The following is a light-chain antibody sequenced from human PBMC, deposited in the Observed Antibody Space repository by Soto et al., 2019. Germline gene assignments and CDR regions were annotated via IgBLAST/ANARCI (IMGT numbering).Light chain of an antibody. Sequence: EIVMTQSPATPSVSPGEGATLSCRASQSISTHLAWYQQKPGQTPRLLIYGASIRATGVPVRFSGSGSGTDFTLTIASLQSEDFAVYYCQQYDTWPPHTFGQGTKVEI. CDR2: GAS. CDR3: QQYDTWPPHT. V-gene: IGKV3-15*01. J-gene: IGKJ2*01. CDR1: QSISTH.